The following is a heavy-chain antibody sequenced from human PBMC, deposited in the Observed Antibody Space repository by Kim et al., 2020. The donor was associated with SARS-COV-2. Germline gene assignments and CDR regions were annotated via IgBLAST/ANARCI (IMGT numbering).Heavy chain of an antibody. CDR2: IYYSGST. Sequence: SETLSLTCTVSGGSISSSSYYWGWIRQPPGKGLEWIGSIYYSGSTYYNPSLKSRVTISVDTSKNQFSLKLSSVTAADTAVYYCARHRPPATVTSVEGWFDPWGQGTLVTVSS. J-gene: IGHJ5*02. CDR3: ARHRPPATVTSVEGWFDP. V-gene: IGHV4-39*01. D-gene: IGHD4-4*01. CDR1: GGSISSSSYY.